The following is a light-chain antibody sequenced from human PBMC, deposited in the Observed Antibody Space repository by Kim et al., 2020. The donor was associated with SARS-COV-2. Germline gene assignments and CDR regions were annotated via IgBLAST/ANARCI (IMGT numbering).Light chain of an antibody. V-gene: IGKV1-12*01. J-gene: IGKJ4*01. CDR1: QRISRW. CDR2: AAS. Sequence: SVGDRVTITCRASQRISRWLAWDQQKPGKAPQLLFYAASSLRSEGPSRFSGSGSGTDFTLTISSLQPEDFATYYCQQANSFPLTFGGGTKVDIK. CDR3: QQANSFPLT.